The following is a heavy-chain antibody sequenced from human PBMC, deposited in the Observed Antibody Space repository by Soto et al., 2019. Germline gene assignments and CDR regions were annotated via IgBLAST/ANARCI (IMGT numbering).Heavy chain of an antibody. CDR1: GFTFSSYA. CDR2: ISGSGGST. J-gene: IGHJ5*02. Sequence: EVQLLESGGGLVQPGGSLRLSCAASGFTFSSYAMSWVRQAPGKGLEWVSAISGSGGSTYYADSVKGRFTISRDNSKNPLYLQMNSLRAEDTAVYYCAKPGGLGYCSGGSCQNWFDPWGQGTLVTVSS. CDR3: AKPGGLGYCSGGSCQNWFDP. V-gene: IGHV3-23*01. D-gene: IGHD2-15*01.